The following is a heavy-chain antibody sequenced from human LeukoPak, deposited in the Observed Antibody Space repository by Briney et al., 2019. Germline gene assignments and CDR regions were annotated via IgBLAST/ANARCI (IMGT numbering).Heavy chain of an antibody. V-gene: IGHV4-31*03. CDR3: ARDRSFRVTTTTNQHDAFDI. CDR2: IYYSGST. Sequence: SETLSLTCTLSGGSISCGGYYWSWIRQHPGKGLEGFGYIYYSGSTYYTPSLKSRVTISVDTSKNQFSLKLSSVTAADTAVYYCARDRSFRVTTTTNQHDAFDIWGQGTMVTVSS. D-gene: IGHD4-17*01. J-gene: IGHJ3*02. CDR1: GGSISCGGYY.